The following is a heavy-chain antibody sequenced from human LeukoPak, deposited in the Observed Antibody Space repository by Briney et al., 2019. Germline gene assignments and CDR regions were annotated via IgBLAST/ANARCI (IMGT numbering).Heavy chain of an antibody. Sequence: SQTLSLTCTVSGGSISSGSYYWSWIRQPAGKGLEWIGRIYTSGSTKYNPSLKSRVTMSEDTSKNQFSLKLSSVTAADTAVCYCARGFLGDYFGSGSYYVFDYWGQGTLVTVSS. CDR2: IYTSGST. CDR3: ARGFLGDYFGSGSYYVFDY. D-gene: IGHD3-10*01. CDR1: GGSISSGSYY. J-gene: IGHJ4*02. V-gene: IGHV4-61*02.